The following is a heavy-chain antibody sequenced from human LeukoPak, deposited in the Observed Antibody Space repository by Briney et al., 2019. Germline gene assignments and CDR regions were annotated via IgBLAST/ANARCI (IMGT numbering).Heavy chain of an antibody. Sequence: PGGSLRLSCAASGFTFSSYAMSWVRQAPGKGLEWVSAISGSGGSTYYADSVKGRFTISRDNSKNTLYLQMNSLRAEDTAVYYCAKNPAIRVESHYYYYYMDVWGKGTTVTVSS. J-gene: IGHJ6*03. CDR3: AKNPAIRVESHYYYYYMDV. V-gene: IGHV3-23*01. CDR1: GFTFSSYA. D-gene: IGHD3-3*01. CDR2: ISGSGGST.